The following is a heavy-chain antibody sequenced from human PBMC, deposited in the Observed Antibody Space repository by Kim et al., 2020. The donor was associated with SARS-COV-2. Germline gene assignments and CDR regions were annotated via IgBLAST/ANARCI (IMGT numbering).Heavy chain of an antibody. Sequence: SVKVSCKASGGTFSSYAISWVRQAPGQGLEWMGGIIPIFGTANYAPKFQGRVTITADESTSTAYMELSSLRSVVTAVYYCARKAGGGYYFDYCGQGTLV. CDR1: GGTFSSYA. V-gene: IGHV1-69*13. CDR2: IIPIFGTA. D-gene: IGHD3-16*01. CDR3: ARKAGGGYYFDY. J-gene: IGHJ4*02.